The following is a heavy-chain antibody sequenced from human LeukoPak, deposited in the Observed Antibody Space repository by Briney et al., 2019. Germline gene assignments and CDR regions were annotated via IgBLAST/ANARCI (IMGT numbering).Heavy chain of an antibody. CDR2: IYHSGST. V-gene: IGHV4-4*02. D-gene: IGHD4-11*01. J-gene: IGHJ4*02. CDR3: ARGRLTTVTSYYFDY. Sequence: SGTLSLTCAVSGGSISSSNWWSWVRQPPGKGLEWIGEIYHSGSTNYNPSLKSRVTISVDTSKNQFSLKLSSVTAADTAVYYCARGRLTTVTSYYFDYWGQGTLVTVSS. CDR1: GGSISSSNW.